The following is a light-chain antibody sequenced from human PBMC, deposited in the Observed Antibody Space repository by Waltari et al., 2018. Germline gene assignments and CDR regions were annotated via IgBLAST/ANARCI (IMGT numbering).Light chain of an antibody. J-gene: IGKJ4*01. CDR2: SAA. Sequence: DTQMTPSPSYVSAAVGDRVTITCRASQYSRHWLAWDQQKPGKAPEVLISSAATLQRGVPSRFSGSGSGTDFTLTISSLQPEDFATYYCQQTYSFPLTFGGGTKVEIK. CDR3: QQTYSFPLT. V-gene: IGKV1-12*01. CDR1: QYSRHW.